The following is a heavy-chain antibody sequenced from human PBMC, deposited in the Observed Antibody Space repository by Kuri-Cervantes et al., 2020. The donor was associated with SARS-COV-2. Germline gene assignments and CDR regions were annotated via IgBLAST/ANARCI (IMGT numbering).Heavy chain of an antibody. J-gene: IGHJ6*03. CDR2: IYYSGST. CDR3: ARARYYDSSGYYSYYYYVDV. Sequence: SETLSLTCTVSGGSISSSSYYWGWIRQPPGKGQEWIGSIYYSGSTYYNPSLKSRVTISVDTSKNQFSLKLSSATAADTAVYYCARARYYDSSGYYSYYYYVDVWGKGTTVTVSS. V-gene: IGHV4-39*07. CDR1: GGSISSSSYY. D-gene: IGHD3-22*01.